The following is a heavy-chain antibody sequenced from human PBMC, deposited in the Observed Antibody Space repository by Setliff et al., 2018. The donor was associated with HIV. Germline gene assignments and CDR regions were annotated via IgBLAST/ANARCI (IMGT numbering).Heavy chain of an antibody. CDR2: ITWNGGST. CDR1: GFTFDDYG. V-gene: IGHV3-20*04. Sequence: PGGSLRLSCAASGFTFDDYGMSWVRQAPGKGLEWVSGITWNGGSTGYADSVKGRFTISRDNAKNSLYVQMSSLRAEDTALYYCARVSMSSAAHWYFDLWGRGTLVTVS. D-gene: IGHD6-19*01. J-gene: IGHJ2*01. CDR3: ARVSMSSAAHWYFDL.